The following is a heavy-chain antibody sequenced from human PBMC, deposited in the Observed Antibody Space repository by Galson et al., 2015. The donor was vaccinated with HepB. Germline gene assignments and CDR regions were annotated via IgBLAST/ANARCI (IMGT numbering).Heavy chain of an antibody. V-gene: IGHV3-30*18. D-gene: IGHD3/OR15-3a*01. CDR2: ISYDGSYK. CDR1: RFTFSNYG. J-gene: IGHJ6*02. CDR3: AKDREGFWTGYPLWYGMDV. Sequence: SLRLSCAASRFTFSNYGMHWVRQAPGKGLEWVAVISYDGSYKFYGDSVRGRFTISRDNSKNTLYLQMNSLGADDTAVYYCAKDREGFWTGYPLWYGMDVWGQGTTVTVSS.